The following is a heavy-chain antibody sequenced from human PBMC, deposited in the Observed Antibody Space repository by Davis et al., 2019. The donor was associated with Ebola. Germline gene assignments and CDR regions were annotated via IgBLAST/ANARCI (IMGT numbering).Heavy chain of an antibody. V-gene: IGHV4-59*08. CDR3: ARAPRRGYTFGHLDL. CDR1: GGTMGTSD. CDR2: VHNTGNT. D-gene: IGHD5-12*01. Sequence: MPSETLSLTCAVSGGTMGTSDLTWVRLPPGQGLGWVGYVHNTGNTYYNPSLKGRVTISLDMSTSQFSLSLTSVTAADTGVYYCARAPRRGYTFGHLDLWGQGTLVTVSS. J-gene: IGHJ4*02.